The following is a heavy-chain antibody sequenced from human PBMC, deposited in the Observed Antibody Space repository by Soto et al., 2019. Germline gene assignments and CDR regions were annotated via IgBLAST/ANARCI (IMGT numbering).Heavy chain of an antibody. D-gene: IGHD2-15*01. J-gene: IGHJ4*02. CDR3: ARERGYCSGGTCYCVLAY. CDR2: IKQDGSET. Sequence: VQLVESGGGLAQPGESLRLSCAASGFTFSTYYMNWVRQAPGKGMEWVANIKQDGSETNYVDSVKGRCTISRDNAKSSLYLQMNSLRDEDTAVYYCARERGYCSGGTCYCVLAYWGQGSLVTVSS. CDR1: GFTFSTYY. V-gene: IGHV3-7*01.